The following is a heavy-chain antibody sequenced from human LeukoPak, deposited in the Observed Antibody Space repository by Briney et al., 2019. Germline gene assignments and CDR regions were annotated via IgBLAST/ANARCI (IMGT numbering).Heavy chain of an antibody. V-gene: IGHV3-30*04. CDR2: ISYDGGNE. Sequence: GGSLRLSCAPSGFIFEYFAMHWVRQAPGKGLEGVALISYDGGNENYAESVKGRFTISRDNSKNTLYLHMNSLRPEDTAVYYCAREPPFSSGWSQNHFDHWGQGTLVAVSS. D-gene: IGHD6-19*01. CDR3: AREPPFSSGWSQNHFDH. J-gene: IGHJ4*02. CDR1: GFIFEYFA.